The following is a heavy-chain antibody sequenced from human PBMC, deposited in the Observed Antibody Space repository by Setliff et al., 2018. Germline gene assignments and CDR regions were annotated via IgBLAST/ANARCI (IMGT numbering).Heavy chain of an antibody. D-gene: IGHD3-3*01. Sequence: KTSETLSLTCSVSGGSISSGSDYWTWIRQPAGKGLEWIGHIYTSGSTNYNPSLKSRVTISVDKSKKQFSLKLNSMTAADTAVYYCARMSGFLYIDVWGKGTTVTVSS. CDR3: ARMSGFLYIDV. CDR1: GGSISSGSDY. CDR2: IYTSGST. J-gene: IGHJ6*03. V-gene: IGHV4-61*09.